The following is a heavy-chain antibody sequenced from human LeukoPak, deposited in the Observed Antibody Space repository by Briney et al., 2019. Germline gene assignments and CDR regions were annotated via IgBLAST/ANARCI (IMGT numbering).Heavy chain of an antibody. Sequence: ASVKVSFKASGGTFSSYAISWVRQAPGQGLEWMEGIIPIFGTANYAQKFQGRVTITADESTSTAYMELSSLRSEDTAVYYCAIATYSPTYDYWGQGTLVTVSS. J-gene: IGHJ4*02. CDR1: GGTFSSYA. CDR3: AIATYSPTYDY. D-gene: IGHD5-18*01. V-gene: IGHV1-69*13. CDR2: IIPIFGTA.